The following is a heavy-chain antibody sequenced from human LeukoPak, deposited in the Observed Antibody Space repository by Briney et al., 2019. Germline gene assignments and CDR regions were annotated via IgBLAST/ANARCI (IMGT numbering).Heavy chain of an antibody. J-gene: IGHJ4*02. V-gene: IGHV3-23*01. CDR3: ARDHCSSTSCYPGFLDY. Sequence: GGSLRLSCAASGFTFSSYAMSWVRQAPGKGLEWVSAISGSGGSTYYADSVKGRFTISRDNSKNTLYLQMNSLRAEDTAVYYCARDHCSSTSCYPGFLDYWGQGTLVTVSS. CDR1: GFTFSSYA. CDR2: ISGSGGST. D-gene: IGHD2-2*01.